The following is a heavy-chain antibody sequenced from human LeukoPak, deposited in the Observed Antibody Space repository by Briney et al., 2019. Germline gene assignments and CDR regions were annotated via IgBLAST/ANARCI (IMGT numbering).Heavy chain of an antibody. CDR3: ARAGYSSTEFFDY. Sequence: TGGSLRLSCAASGFTFSSYSMNWVRQAPGKGLEWVSSISSSSSYIYYADSVKGRFTISRDNAKNSLYPQMNSLRAEDTAVYYCARAGYSSTEFFDYWGQGTLVTVSS. CDR2: ISSSSSYI. D-gene: IGHD6-13*01. V-gene: IGHV3-21*01. J-gene: IGHJ4*02. CDR1: GFTFSSYS.